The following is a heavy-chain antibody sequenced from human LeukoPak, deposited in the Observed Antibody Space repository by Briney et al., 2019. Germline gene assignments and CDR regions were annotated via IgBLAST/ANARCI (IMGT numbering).Heavy chain of an antibody. CDR1: GFTFSSYS. CDR3: ARGGMGRGFGNFDY. D-gene: IGHD3-10*01. Sequence: QPGGSLRLSCAASGFTFSSYSMNWVRQAPGKGLEWVSYISSSSSTIYYADSVKGRFTISRDNAKNSLYLQMNSLRAEDTAVYYCARGGMGRGFGNFDYWGQGTLVTVSS. V-gene: IGHV3-48*01. J-gene: IGHJ4*02. CDR2: ISSSSSTI.